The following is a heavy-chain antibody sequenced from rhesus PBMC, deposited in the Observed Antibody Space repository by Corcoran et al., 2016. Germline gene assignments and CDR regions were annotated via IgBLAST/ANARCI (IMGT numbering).Heavy chain of an antibody. V-gene: IGHV3-115*02. CDR1: GFTFSGYE. J-gene: IGHJ3*01. Sequence: EVQLAESGGGLVQPGGSLRLSCAASGFTFSGYEMHWVRQAPGKGLESVSVIGGDSSYTHYAASVKGRFTISRDNAKNSLSLKMNSLRAEDTAVYYCARRGVTTFAFDFWGQGLRVTVSS. CDR3: ARRGVTTFAFDF. D-gene: IGHD4-23*01. CDR2: IGGDSSYT.